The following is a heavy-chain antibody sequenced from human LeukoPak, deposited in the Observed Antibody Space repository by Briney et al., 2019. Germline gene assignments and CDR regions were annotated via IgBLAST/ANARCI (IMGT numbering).Heavy chain of an antibody. Sequence: GGSLRLSCAAPGFTFSSYAMSWVRQAPGKGLEWVSAISGSGGSTYYADSVKGRFTISRDNSKNTLYLQMNSLRAEDTAVYYCAKGPFDYDSSGYYYVGDWFDPWGQGTLVTVSS. CDR2: ISGSGGST. CDR1: GFTFSSYA. CDR3: AKGPFDYDSSGYYYVGDWFDP. D-gene: IGHD3-22*01. V-gene: IGHV3-23*01. J-gene: IGHJ5*02.